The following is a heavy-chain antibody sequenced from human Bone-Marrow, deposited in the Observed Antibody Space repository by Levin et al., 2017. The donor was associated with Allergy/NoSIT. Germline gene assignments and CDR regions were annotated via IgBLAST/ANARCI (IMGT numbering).Heavy chain of an antibody. V-gene: IGHV3-9*01. CDR2: ISWNSGSI. CDR3: AKAINGYSGYDYSVGFQH. CDR1: GFTFDDYA. D-gene: IGHD5-12*01. J-gene: IGHJ1*01. Sequence: HSGGSLRLSCAASGFTFDDYAMHWVRQAPGKGLEWVSGISWNSGSIGYADSVKGRFTISRDNAKNSLYLQMNSLRAEDTALYYCAKAINGYSGYDYSVGFQHWGQGTLVTVSS.